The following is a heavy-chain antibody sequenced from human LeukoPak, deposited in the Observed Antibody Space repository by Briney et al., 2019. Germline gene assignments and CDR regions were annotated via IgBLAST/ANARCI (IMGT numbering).Heavy chain of an antibody. D-gene: IGHD5-18*01. CDR3: ASVDTAIVNDY. J-gene: IGHJ4*02. CDR2: IYHSGST. V-gene: IGHV4-30-2*01. Sequence: SQTLSLTCAVSGGSISSGGYSWSWIRQPPGKGLEWIGYIYHSGSTYYNPSLKSRVTISVDRSKNQFSLKLSSVTAADTAVYYCASVDTAIVNDYWGQGTLVTVSS. CDR1: GGSISSGGYS.